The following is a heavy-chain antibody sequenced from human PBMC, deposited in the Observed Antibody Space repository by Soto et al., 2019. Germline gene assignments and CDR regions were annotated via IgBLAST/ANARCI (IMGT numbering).Heavy chain of an antibody. Sequence: SETLSLTCTVSGASMSEYFWSWIRQSPGKGREWIGYIYYLGSTDYNPSLKTRVTISVDKSKRQFSLRLTSVTAADTAVYYCARDGYDGSGSPYPAFWGPGTQATVSS. CDR2: IYYLGST. J-gene: IGHJ4*02. CDR3: ARDGYDGSGSPYPAF. D-gene: IGHD3-10*01. CDR1: GASMSEYF. V-gene: IGHV4-59*01.